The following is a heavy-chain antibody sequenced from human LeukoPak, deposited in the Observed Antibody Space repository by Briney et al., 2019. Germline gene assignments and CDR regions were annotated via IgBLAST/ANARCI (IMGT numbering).Heavy chain of an antibody. CDR2: INPNSGGT. D-gene: IGHD3-3*01. J-gene: IGHJ4*02. CDR3: ARGRGLRFLEWFGDY. CDR1: GYTFTGYY. Sequence: GASVKVSCKASGYTFTGYYMHWVRQAPGQGLEWMGWINPNSGGTNYAQKFQGRVTMTRDTSISTAYMELSRLRSDDTAVYYCARGRGLRFLEWFGDYWGQGTLVTVSS. V-gene: IGHV1-2*02.